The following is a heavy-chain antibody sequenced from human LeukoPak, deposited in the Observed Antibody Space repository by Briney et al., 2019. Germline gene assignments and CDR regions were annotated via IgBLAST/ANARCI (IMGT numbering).Heavy chain of an antibody. V-gene: IGHV3-23*01. J-gene: IGHJ4*02. CDR2: ISGSGGST. CDR3: AKDPDTGYSGYDGYYFDY. CDR1: GFTFSSYA. Sequence: GGSLRLSCAASGFTFSSYAMSWVRQAPGKGLEWVSAISGSGGSTYYADSVKGRFTISRDNSKSTLYLQMNSLRAEDTAVYYCAKDPDTGYSGYDGYYFDYWGQGTLVTVSS. D-gene: IGHD5-12*01.